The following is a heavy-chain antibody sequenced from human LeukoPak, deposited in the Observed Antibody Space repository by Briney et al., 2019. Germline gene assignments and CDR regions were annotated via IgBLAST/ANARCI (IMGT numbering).Heavy chain of an antibody. D-gene: IGHD3-3*01. CDR3: VRADLEWLSDY. CDR2: ISSSSSYI. CDR1: GFTFSSYA. J-gene: IGHJ4*02. V-gene: IGHV3-21*01. Sequence: PGGSLRLSCAASGFTFSSYAMSWVRQAPGKGLEWVSSISSSSSYIYYADSVKGRFTISRDNAKNSLYLQMNSLRAEDTAVYYCVRADLEWLSDYWGQGTLVTVSS.